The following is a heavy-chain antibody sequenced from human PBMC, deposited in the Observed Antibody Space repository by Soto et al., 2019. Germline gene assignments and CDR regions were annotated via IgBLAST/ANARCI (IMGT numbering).Heavy chain of an antibody. CDR1: CYTFNSYG. Sequence: ASVKVSCKASCYTFNSYGINWVRQAPGQGLEWMGWISGYNGHTSYAQRLQGRVTMTTDTSTSTAFMELRSLRSDDTAVYYCARGSTQLWLRIADFDYWGQGTLVTVS. V-gene: IGHV1-18*01. J-gene: IGHJ4*02. D-gene: IGHD5-18*01. CDR3: ARGSTQLWLRIADFDY. CDR2: ISGYNGHT.